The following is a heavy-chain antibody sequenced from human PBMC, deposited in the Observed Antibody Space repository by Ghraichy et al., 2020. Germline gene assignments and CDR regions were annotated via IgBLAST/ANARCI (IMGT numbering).Heavy chain of an antibody. J-gene: IGHJ3*02. Sequence: GESLNISCAASEFTFSNYNLNWVRQAPGGGLEWVSSIGTSTTYIYYADSVKGRFTISSDNAKNSLYLQMNSLRAEDTAVYYCARQWNYYDGSGYYFDAFDIWGQGTMVTVSS. CDR3: ARQWNYYDGSGYYFDAFDI. CDR2: IGTSTTYI. CDR1: EFTFSNYN. V-gene: IGHV3-21*01. D-gene: IGHD3-22*01.